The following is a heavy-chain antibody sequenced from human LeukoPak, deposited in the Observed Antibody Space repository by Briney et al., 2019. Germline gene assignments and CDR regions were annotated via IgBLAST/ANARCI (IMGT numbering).Heavy chain of an antibody. V-gene: IGHV3-7*03. Sequence: PGGSLGLSCAASGFTFSSYTMSWVRQAPGKGLEWVANIKLDGSEKNYVDSVKGRFTISRDNTKNSLYLQMNSLRVEDTAVFYCARDQYDTWSRRGNFDSWGQGTLVIVSS. CDR2: IKLDGSEK. J-gene: IGHJ4*02. CDR3: ARDQYDTWSRRGNFDS. CDR1: GFTFSSYT. D-gene: IGHD3-3*01.